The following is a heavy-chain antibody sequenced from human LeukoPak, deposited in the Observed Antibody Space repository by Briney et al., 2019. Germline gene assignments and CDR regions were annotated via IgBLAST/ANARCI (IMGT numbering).Heavy chain of an antibody. CDR2: IYYSGST. CDR3: ARQLTYYYDSSGYYYDY. CDR1: GGSISSRSYY. V-gene: IGHV4-39*01. D-gene: IGHD3-22*01. Sequence: PSETLSLTCTVSGGSISSRSYYWGWIRQPPGKGLEWIGSIYYSGSTYYNPSLKSRVTISVDTSKNQFSLKLSSVTAAATAVYYCARQLTYYYDSSGYYYDYWGQGTLVTVSS. J-gene: IGHJ4*02.